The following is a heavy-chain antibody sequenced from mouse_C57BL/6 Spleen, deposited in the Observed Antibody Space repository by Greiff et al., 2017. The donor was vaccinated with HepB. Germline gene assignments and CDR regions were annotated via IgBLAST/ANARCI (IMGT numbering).Heavy chain of an antibody. CDR3: TTDRFHAWFAY. CDR1: GFNIKDDY. CDR2: IDPENGDT. Sequence: EVQLQQSGAELVRPGASVKLSCTASGFNIKDDYMHWVKQRPEQGLEWIGWIDPENGDTEYASKFQGKATITADTSSNTAYLQLSSLTSEDTAVYYCTTDRFHAWFAYWGQGTLVTVSA. J-gene: IGHJ3*01. V-gene: IGHV14-4*01.